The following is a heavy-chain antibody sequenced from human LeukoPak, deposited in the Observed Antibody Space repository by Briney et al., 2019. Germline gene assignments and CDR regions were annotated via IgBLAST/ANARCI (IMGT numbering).Heavy chain of an antibody. CDR3: ARALVDFARTTVYSFDY. D-gene: IGHD1-7*01. Sequence: ASVKVSCTASGYTFTAYYLHWVRQAPGQGPEWMGWINPNSGVTNYAQNFQGRVTVTRDTSISTAYMELSSLRSDDTAVYYCARALVDFARTTVYSFDYWGQGTLVTVSA. J-gene: IGHJ4*02. CDR2: INPNSGVT. V-gene: IGHV1-2*02. CDR1: GYTFTAYY.